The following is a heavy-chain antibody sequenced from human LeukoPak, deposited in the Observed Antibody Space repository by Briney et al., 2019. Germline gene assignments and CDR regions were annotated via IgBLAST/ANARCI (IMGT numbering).Heavy chain of an antibody. J-gene: IGHJ4*02. V-gene: IGHV3-30*04. CDR3: ANLLRWEPY. Sequence: GGSLRLSCAASGFTFSSYAMHWVRQAPGKGLEWVAVVSYDGNNKYYADSVKGRFTISRDNSKNTLYLQMNSLRAEDTAVYYCANLLRWEPYWGQGTLVTVSS. CDR1: GFTFSSYA. D-gene: IGHD4-23*01. CDR2: VSYDGNNK.